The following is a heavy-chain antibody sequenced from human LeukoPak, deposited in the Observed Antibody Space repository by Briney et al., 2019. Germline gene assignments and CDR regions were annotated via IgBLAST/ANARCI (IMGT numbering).Heavy chain of an antibody. CDR1: GGSFSGYY. Sequence: SETLSLTCAVYGGSFSGYYWSWIRQPPGKGLEWIGEINHSGSTNYNPSLKSRVTISVDTYKNQFSLKLSSVTAADTAVYYCARAFYSSSWYGSYWFDPWGQGTLVTVSS. CDR3: ARAFYSSSWYGSYWFDP. D-gene: IGHD6-13*01. V-gene: IGHV4-34*01. J-gene: IGHJ5*02. CDR2: INHSGST.